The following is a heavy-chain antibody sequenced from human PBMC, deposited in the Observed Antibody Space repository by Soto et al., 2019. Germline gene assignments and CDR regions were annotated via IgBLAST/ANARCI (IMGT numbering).Heavy chain of an antibody. Sequence: EVQLVESGGGLVQPGGSLRLSCAASGFTFSSYWMHWVRQAPGKGLVWVSRINSDGSSTSYADSVKGRFTISRDNAKNTLYLQMNSLRAEDTAVYYCARGPLHYRGWSMGLLQHWGQGTLVTVSS. CDR3: ARGPLHYRGWSMGLLQH. D-gene: IGHD6-19*01. V-gene: IGHV3-74*01. CDR2: INSDGSST. J-gene: IGHJ1*01. CDR1: GFTFSSYW.